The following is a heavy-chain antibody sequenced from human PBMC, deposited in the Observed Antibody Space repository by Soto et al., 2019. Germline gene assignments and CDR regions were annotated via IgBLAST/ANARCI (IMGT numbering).Heavy chain of an antibody. V-gene: IGHV1-18*04. CDR2: ISGHNGNT. Sequence: QVQLVQSAAEVKKPGASVKVSCKASGYSFTSYGISWVRQAPGQGPEWMGWISGHNGNTNHPQSLQGRVTMTTDTSRNTAYMELRSLRSDDTAVYYCARHRFTYYDDTVYYYFDYWGQGTLVTVSS. D-gene: IGHD3-22*01. CDR1: GYSFTSYG. J-gene: IGHJ4*02. CDR3: ARHRFTYYDDTVYYYFDY.